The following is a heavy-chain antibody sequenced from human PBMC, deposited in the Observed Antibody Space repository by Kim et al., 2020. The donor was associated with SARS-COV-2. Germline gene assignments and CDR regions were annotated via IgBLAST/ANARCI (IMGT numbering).Heavy chain of an antibody. Sequence: GGSLRLSCAASGFTFSSYAMHWVRQAPGKGLEWVAVISYDGSNKYYADSVKGRFTISRDNSKNTLYLQMNSLRAEDTAVYYCARVQNHGETDYWGQGTLV. V-gene: IGHV3-30-3*01. CDR3: ARVQNHGETDY. D-gene: IGHD3-3*01. CDR1: GFTFSSYA. J-gene: IGHJ4*02. CDR2: ISYDGSNK.